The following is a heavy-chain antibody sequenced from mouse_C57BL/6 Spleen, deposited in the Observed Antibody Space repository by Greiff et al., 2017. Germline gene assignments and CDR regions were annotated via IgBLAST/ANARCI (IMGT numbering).Heavy chain of an antibody. Sequence: EVQVVESGGGLVKPGGSLKLSCAASGFTFSSYAMSWVRQTPEKRLEWVATISDGGSYTYYPDNVKGRFTISRDNAKNNLYLQMSHLKSEDTAMYYCARDPPYYSNYRYFDVWGTGTTVTVSS. CDR2: ISDGGSYT. CDR3: ARDPPYYSNYRYFDV. D-gene: IGHD2-5*01. V-gene: IGHV5-4*01. J-gene: IGHJ1*03. CDR1: GFTFSSYA.